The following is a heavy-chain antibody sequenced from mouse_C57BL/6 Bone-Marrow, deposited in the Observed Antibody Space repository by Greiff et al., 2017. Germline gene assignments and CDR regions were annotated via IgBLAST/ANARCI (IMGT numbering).Heavy chain of an antibody. V-gene: IGHV1-74*01. D-gene: IGHD4-1*01. J-gene: IGHJ2*01. Sequence: QVQLKQPGAELVKPGASVKVSCKASGYTFTSYWMHWVKQRPGQGLEWIGRIHPSDSDTNYNQKFKGKATLTVVKSSSTAYMQLSSLTSEDAAVYYCAINWDYFDYWGQGTTLTVSS. CDR2: IHPSDSDT. CDR3: AINWDYFDY. CDR1: GYTFTSYW.